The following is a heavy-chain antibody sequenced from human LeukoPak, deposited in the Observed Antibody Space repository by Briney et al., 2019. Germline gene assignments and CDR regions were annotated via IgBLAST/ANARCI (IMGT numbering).Heavy chain of an antibody. Sequence: GASVKVSCKASGYTFTSYGISWVRQAPGQGLEWMGWISAYNGNTNYAQKLQGRVTMTTDTSTSTAYMELRSLRSDDTAVYYCARGGAGRGYSYGQGDYYYMDVWGKGTAVTVSS. CDR2: ISAYNGNT. V-gene: IGHV1-18*01. CDR3: ARGGAGRGYSYGQGDYYYMDV. J-gene: IGHJ6*03. D-gene: IGHD5-18*01. CDR1: GYTFTSYG.